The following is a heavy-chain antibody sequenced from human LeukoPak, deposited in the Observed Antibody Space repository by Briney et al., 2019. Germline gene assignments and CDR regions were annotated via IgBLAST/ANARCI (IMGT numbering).Heavy chain of an antibody. V-gene: IGHV3-23*01. CDR3: AKDPLVRGVIIAAGY. CDR2: ISGSGGST. Sequence: GGSLRLSCAASGFTFSSYAMSWVRQAPGKGLEWVSAISGSGGSTYYADSVKGRFTISRDNSKNTLYLQMNSLRAEDTAVYYCAKDPLVRGVIIAAGYWGQGTLVTVSS. J-gene: IGHJ4*02. CDR1: GFTFSSYA. D-gene: IGHD3-10*01.